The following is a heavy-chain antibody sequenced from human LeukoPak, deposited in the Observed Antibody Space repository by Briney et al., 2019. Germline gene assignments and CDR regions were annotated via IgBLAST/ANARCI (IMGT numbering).Heavy chain of an antibody. V-gene: IGHV3-23*01. J-gene: IGHJ6*02. CDR3: VRGYSFGPYGMDV. D-gene: IGHD2-15*01. CDR2: ISGSGGST. CDR1: GFTFSSYP. Sequence: GGSLRLSCAASGFTFSSYPMNWVRQAPGKGLEWVSGISGSGGSTYYADSVKGRFTISRDNSKNTLYLQMSSLRAEDTAVYFCVRGYSFGPYGMDVRGQGTTVTVSS.